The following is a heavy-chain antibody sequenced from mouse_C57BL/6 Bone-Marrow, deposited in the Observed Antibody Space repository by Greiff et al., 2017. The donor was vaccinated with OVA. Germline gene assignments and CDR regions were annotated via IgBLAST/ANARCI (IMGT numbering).Heavy chain of an antibody. Sequence: VQLQQSGAELVRPGASVTLSCKASGYTFTDYEMHWVKQTPVHGLEWIGAIDPATGGTAYNQKFTGKAILTADKSSSTAYMELRSLTSDDSAFYYCTRGYSNYYAMDYRGQGTSVTVSS. J-gene: IGHJ4*01. D-gene: IGHD2-5*01. V-gene: IGHV1-15*01. CDR1: GYTFTDYE. CDR2: IDPATGGT. CDR3: TRGYSNYYAMDY.